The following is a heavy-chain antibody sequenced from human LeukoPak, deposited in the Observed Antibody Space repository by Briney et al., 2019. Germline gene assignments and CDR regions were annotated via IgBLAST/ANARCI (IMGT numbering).Heavy chain of an antibody. J-gene: IGHJ3*02. Sequence: KTSETLSLTCTVSGGSISSYYWSWIRQPAGKGLEWIGRIYTSWSTNYNPSLKSRVTMSVDTSKNQFSLKLSSVTAADTAVYYCARAYYYDSSGLGAFDIWGQGTMVTVSS. CDR2: IYTSWST. CDR3: ARAYYYDSSGLGAFDI. V-gene: IGHV4-4*07. D-gene: IGHD3-22*01. CDR1: GGSISSYY.